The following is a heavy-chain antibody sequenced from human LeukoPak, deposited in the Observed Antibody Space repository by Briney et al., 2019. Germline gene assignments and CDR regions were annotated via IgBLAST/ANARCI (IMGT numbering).Heavy chain of an antibody. V-gene: IGHV1-46*01. CDR3: ARDTRLSKAAAGTGFFDY. CDR2: INPSGGST. Sequence: ASVKVSCKASGYTFTGYYMHWVRQAPGQGLEWMGIINPSGGSTSYAQKFQGRVTMTRDTSTSTVYMELSSLRSEDTAVYYCARDTRLSKAAAGTGFFDYWGQGTLVTVSS. J-gene: IGHJ4*02. D-gene: IGHD6-13*01. CDR1: GYTFTGYY.